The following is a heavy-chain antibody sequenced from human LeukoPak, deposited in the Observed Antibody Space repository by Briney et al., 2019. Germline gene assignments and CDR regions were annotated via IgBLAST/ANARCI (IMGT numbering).Heavy chain of an antibody. CDR1: GVTFRDYA. J-gene: IGHJ4*02. V-gene: IGHV3-49*04. D-gene: IGHD2/OR15-2a*01. CDR2: IRTKAYGGTT. CDR3: TRRYCDRNSCFEY. Sequence: GGSLRLSCTASGVTFRDYAIRWVRQATGKGLEWVGLIRTKAYGGTTRYAASVRGRFIVSRDDSKRIAYLQMNSLKTEDTAVYHCTRRYCDRNSCFEYWDQGTLVTASS.